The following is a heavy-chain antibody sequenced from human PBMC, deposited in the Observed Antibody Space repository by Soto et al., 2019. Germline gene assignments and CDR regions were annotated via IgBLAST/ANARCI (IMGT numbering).Heavy chain of an antibody. Sequence: VSLRLSCAASVFTFSHAWMSWVRQAPGKGLEWVGRIKSKADGETKDYGAPVRGRFTISRDDAKDTLYLQMNSLRIEDTAVYYCCVVKRLDQYSTSGYWFDPWGPGTLVTVSS. CDR1: VFTFSHAW. D-gene: IGHD2-15*01. J-gene: IGHJ5*02. CDR2: IKSKADGETK. V-gene: IGHV3-15*01. CDR3: CVVKRLDQYSTSGYWFDP.